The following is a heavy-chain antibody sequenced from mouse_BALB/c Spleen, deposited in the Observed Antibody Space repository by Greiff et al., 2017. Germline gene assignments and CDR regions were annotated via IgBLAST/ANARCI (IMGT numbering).Heavy chain of an antibody. CDR3: TTYGSSTGYAMDY. V-gene: IGHV1-5*01. D-gene: IGHD1-1*01. CDR1: GYSFTSYW. CDR2: IYPGNSDT. J-gene: IGHJ4*01. Sequence: EVQLQQSGTVLARPGASVKMSCKASGYSFTSYWMHWVKQRPGQGLEWIGAIYPGNSDTSYNQKFKGKAKLTAVTSASTAYMELSSLTNEDSAVYYCTTYGSSTGYAMDYWGQGTSVTVSS.